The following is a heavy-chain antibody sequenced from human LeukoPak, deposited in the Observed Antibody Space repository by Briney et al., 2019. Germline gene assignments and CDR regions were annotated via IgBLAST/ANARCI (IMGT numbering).Heavy chain of an antibody. D-gene: IGHD3-10*01. CDR1: GFTFGSYE. CDR2: ISSSGSTI. V-gene: IGHV3-48*03. CDR3: ARRPMVRGVITFDYYYYGMDV. Sequence: GGSLRLSCAASGFTFGSYEMNWVRQAPGKGLEWVSYISSSGSTIYYADSVKGRFTISRDNAKNSLYLQMNSLRAEDTAVYYCARRPMVRGVITFDYYYYGMDVWGKGTTVTVSS. J-gene: IGHJ6*04.